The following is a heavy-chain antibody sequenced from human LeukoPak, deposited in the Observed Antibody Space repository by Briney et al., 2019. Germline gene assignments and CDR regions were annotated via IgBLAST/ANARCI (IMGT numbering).Heavy chain of an antibody. Sequence: GGSLRLSCAASGFTFSSYSMNWVRQAPGKGLEWVSYISSSSSTIYYADSVKGRFTISRDNSKNTLYLQMNSLRAEDTAVYYCAKPAYCDSSGYYPYYFDYWGQGTLVTVSS. V-gene: IGHV3-48*01. D-gene: IGHD3-22*01. J-gene: IGHJ4*02. CDR2: ISSSSSTI. CDR3: AKPAYCDSSGYYPYYFDY. CDR1: GFTFSSYS.